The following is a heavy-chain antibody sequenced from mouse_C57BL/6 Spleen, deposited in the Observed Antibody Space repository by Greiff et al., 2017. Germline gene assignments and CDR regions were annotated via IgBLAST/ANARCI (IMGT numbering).Heavy chain of an antibody. Sequence: VQLQQSGAELVKPGASVKLSCKASGYTFTSYWMHWVKQRPGRGLEWIGRIDPNSGGTKYNEKFKSKATLTVDKPSSTAYMQLSSLTSEDSAVYYCASHGPLDGYYVNFDVWGTGTTVTVSS. V-gene: IGHV1-72*01. D-gene: IGHD2-3*01. CDR2: IDPNSGGT. J-gene: IGHJ1*03. CDR3: ASHGPLDGYYVNFDV. CDR1: GYTFTSYW.